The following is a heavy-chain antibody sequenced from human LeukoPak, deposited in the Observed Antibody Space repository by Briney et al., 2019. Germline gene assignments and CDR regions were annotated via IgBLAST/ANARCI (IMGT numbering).Heavy chain of an antibody. CDR1: GYTFTSYG. V-gene: IGHV1-18*01. CDR2: ISTYNGHT. Sequence: ASVKVSCKASGYTFTSYGISWLRQAPGQGLEWMGWISTYNGHTNYAQKLQGRVTMTTDASTSTAYMELRNLRSDDTAVYYCARGGRWELPRPYAFDIWGQGTMVTVSS. J-gene: IGHJ3*02. CDR3: ARGGRWELPRPYAFDI. D-gene: IGHD1-26*01.